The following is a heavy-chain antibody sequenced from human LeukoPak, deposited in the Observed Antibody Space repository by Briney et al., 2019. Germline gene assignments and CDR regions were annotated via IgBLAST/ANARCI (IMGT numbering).Heavy chain of an antibody. Sequence: ASVKVSCKASGYTSTSYGISWVRQAPGQGLEWMGWISAYNGNTNYAQKLQGRVTMTTDTSTSTAYMELRSLRSDDTAVYYCARDYPVIVGATTDYFDYWGQGTLVTVSS. CDR2: ISAYNGNT. CDR3: ARDYPVIVGATTDYFDY. J-gene: IGHJ4*02. CDR1: GYTSTSYG. D-gene: IGHD1-26*01. V-gene: IGHV1-18*01.